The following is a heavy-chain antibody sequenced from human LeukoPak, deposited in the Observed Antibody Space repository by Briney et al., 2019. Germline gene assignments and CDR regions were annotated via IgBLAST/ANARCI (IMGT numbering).Heavy chain of an antibody. CDR1: GFTFSTYA. CDR3: ARDPNGDYAGAFDM. V-gene: IGHV3-23*01. J-gene: IGHJ3*02. D-gene: IGHD4-17*01. CDR2: IRGGGTST. Sequence: GGSLRLSCTASGFTFSTYAMTWVRQAPGKGLEWVSSIRGGGTSTFYADSVKGRFTISRDNSKNTLFLQMTSLRAEDTAVYYCARDPNGDYAGAFDMWGPGTMVTVSS.